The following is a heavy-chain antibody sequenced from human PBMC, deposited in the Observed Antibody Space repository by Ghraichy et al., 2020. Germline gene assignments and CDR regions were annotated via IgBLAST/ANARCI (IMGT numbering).Heavy chain of an antibody. Sequence: SETVSLTCAASGGSFSGYYWSWIRQPPGKGLEWIAEINHSGSTNYNPSLKSRVTISIDTSKNQLSLKLSSVTVADTAVYYCARGFGSNYGDLLAYWGQGILVTVSS. CDR1: GGSFSGYY. V-gene: IGHV4-34*01. CDR2: INHSGST. D-gene: IGHD4-17*01. CDR3: ARGFGSNYGDLLAY. J-gene: IGHJ4*02.